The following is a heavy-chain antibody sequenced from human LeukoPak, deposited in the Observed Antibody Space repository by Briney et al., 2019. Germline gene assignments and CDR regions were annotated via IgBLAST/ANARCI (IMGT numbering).Heavy chain of an antibody. CDR1: GFTFDDYA. CDR2: ISWNSGSI. V-gene: IGHV3-9*01. CDR3: ARSRRLDCSSTSCYILYYYYYMDV. Sequence: GGSLRLSCAASGFTFDDYAMHWVRQAPGKGLEWVSGISWNSGSIDYADSVKGRFTISRDNAKNSLYLQMNSLRAEDTALYYCARSRRLDCSSTSCYILYYYYYMDVWGKGTTVTVSS. J-gene: IGHJ6*03. D-gene: IGHD2-2*02.